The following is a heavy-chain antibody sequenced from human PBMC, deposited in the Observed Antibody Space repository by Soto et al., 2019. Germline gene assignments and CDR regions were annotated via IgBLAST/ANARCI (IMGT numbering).Heavy chain of an antibody. V-gene: IGHV1-2*02. J-gene: IGHJ5*02. CDR1: GYTFTGYY. CDR3: ARDLVPTPYCGGDCYSA. CDR2: INPNSGGT. Sequence: VASVKVSCKASGYTFTGYYMHWVRQAPGQGLEWMGWINPNSGGTNYAQKFQGRVTMTRDTSISTAYMELSRLRSDDTAVYYCARDLVPTPYCGGDCYSAWGQGTLVTVS. D-gene: IGHD2-21*02.